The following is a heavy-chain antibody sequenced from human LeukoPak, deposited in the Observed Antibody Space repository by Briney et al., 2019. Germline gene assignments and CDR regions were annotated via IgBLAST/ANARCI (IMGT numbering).Heavy chain of an antibody. D-gene: IGHD4-17*01. CDR2: ISYDGSNK. CDR3: ASLSTTVTTPDDFDY. Sequence: QPGGSLRLSCAASGFDFSSNWMHWVRQAPGKGLEWVAVISYDGSNKYYADSVKGRFTISRDNSKNTLYLQMNSLRAEDTAVYYCASLSTTVTTPDDFDYWGQGTLVTVSS. J-gene: IGHJ4*02. CDR1: GFDFSSNW. V-gene: IGHV3-30-3*01.